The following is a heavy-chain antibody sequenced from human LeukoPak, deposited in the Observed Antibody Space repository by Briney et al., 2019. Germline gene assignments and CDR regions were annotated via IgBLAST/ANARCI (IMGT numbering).Heavy chain of an antibody. CDR3: ARGRGPWGY. J-gene: IGHJ4*02. CDR2: IYYSGSP. CDR1: GGSISSYY. D-gene: IGHD3-16*01. V-gene: IGHV4-59*08. Sequence: NPSETLSLTCTVSGGSISSYYWSWIRQSPGKGLEWIGFIYYSGSPNYNPSLKGRVSISVDTSKNQFFLKLTSVTAADTAVYFCARGRGPWGYWGQGTLVTVSS.